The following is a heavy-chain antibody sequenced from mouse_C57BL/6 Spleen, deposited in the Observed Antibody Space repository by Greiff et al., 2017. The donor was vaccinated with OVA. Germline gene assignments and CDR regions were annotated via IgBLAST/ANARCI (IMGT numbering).Heavy chain of an antibody. Sequence: QVQLQQPGAELVKPGASVKVSCKASGYTFTSYWMHWVKQRPGQGLEWIGRIHPSDSDTNYNQKFKGKATLTVDKSSSTAYIQLSSLTSEDSAVYYCANYNGSSYDAMDYWGQGTSVTVSS. D-gene: IGHD1-1*01. CDR3: ANYNGSSYDAMDY. V-gene: IGHV1-74*01. CDR2: IHPSDSDT. CDR1: GYTFTSYW. J-gene: IGHJ4*01.